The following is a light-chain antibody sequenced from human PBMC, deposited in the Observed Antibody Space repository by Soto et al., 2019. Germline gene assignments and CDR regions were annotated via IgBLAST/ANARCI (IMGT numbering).Light chain of an antibody. CDR3: QQGYSVPCT. CDR1: QGIGSF. J-gene: IGKJ1*01. Sequence: HLSLSPCARSACCCGGVDSISRASQGIGSFIHWYQLKPGKAPNLLIYAASSLDSGVPARFIGSGSGTDFTLTISSLQPEDFATYYCQQGYSVPCTFGQGTKVDIK. V-gene: IGKV1-39*01. CDR2: AAS.